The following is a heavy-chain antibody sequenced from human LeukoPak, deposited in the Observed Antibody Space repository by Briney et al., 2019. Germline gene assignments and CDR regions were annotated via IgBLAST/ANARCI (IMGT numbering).Heavy chain of an antibody. Sequence: SETLSLTCTVSRGSISSGDYYWSWIRQPPGKGLEWIGYIYYSGTTYYNPSLMSRVTLSVDTSKNQFSLKLSSVTAADTAVYFCAREFPYGSGSYFNDYWGQGTLITVSS. D-gene: IGHD3-10*01. J-gene: IGHJ4*02. V-gene: IGHV4-30-4*08. CDR1: RGSISSGDYY. CDR2: IYYSGTT. CDR3: AREFPYGSGSYFNDY.